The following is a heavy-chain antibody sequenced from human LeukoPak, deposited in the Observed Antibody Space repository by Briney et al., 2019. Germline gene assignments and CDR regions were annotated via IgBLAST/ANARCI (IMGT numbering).Heavy chain of an antibody. J-gene: IGHJ4*02. Sequence: APVKVSCKASGYTFTSYYMHWVRQAPGQGLEWMGIINPSGGSTSYAQKFQGRVTMTRDTSTSTVYKELSSLRSEDTAVYYCASGDVDTAMVFDYWGQGTLVTVSS. CDR3: ASGDVDTAMVFDY. CDR1: GYTFTSYY. D-gene: IGHD5-18*01. V-gene: IGHV1-46*01. CDR2: INPSGGST.